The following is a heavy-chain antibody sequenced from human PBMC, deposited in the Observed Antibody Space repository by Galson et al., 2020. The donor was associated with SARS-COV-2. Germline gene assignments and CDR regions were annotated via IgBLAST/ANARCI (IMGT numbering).Heavy chain of an antibody. CDR2: IFRSGTT. V-gene: IGHV4-38-2*02. D-gene: IGHD3-3*01. CDR3: ARDLWIYDFWSGYHGNWFDP. J-gene: IGHJ5*02. Sequence: SETLSLTCTVSGYSISSAYYWGWIRQPPGKGLEWIGSIFRSGTTYYNPSLKSRVTISVDTSKNHFSLKVTSVTAADTAVYYCARDLWIYDFWSGYHGNWFDPWGQGTLVTVSS. CDR1: GYSISSAYY.